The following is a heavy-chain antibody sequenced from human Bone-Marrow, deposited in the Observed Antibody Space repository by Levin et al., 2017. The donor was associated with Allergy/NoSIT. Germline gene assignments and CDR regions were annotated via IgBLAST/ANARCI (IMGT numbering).Heavy chain of an antibody. Sequence: SGPTLVKPTQTLTLTCTFSGFSLSTSGVGVGWIRQPPGKALEWLALIYWNDDKRYSPSLKSRLTITKDTSKNQVVLTMTNMDPVDTATYYCAHRPGAEGSWDSSGYYTYYFDYWGQGTLVTVSS. CDR2: IYWNDDK. V-gene: IGHV2-5*01. CDR3: AHRPGAEGSWDSSGYYTYYFDY. CDR1: GFSLSTSGVG. J-gene: IGHJ4*02. D-gene: IGHD3-22*01.